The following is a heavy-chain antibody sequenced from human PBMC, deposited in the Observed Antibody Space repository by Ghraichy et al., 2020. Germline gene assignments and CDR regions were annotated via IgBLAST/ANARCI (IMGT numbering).Heavy chain of an antibody. D-gene: IGHD2-8*01. CDR2: IYYSGST. CDR1: GGAISTSSHY. CDR3: ARHAHNGGFGD. J-gene: IGHJ1*01. V-gene: IGHV4-39*01. Sequence: SETLSLTCTVSGGAISTSSHYWAWVRQPPGKGLEWIGSIYYSGSTYYSPSFKTRVTISVDTSKKQFSLKLSSVTASDTAVYYCARHAHNGGFGDWGQGTLVTVSS.